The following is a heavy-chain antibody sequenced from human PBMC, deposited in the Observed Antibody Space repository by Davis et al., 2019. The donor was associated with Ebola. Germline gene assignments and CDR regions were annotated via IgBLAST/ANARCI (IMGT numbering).Heavy chain of an antibody. CDR2: ISSSSSYI. CDR3: ARDTTPVPIGFGDDKRPSYYYYYGMDV. CDR1: GFTFSSYS. D-gene: IGHD3-10*01. V-gene: IGHV3-21*01. J-gene: IGHJ6*02. Sequence: PGGSLRLSCAASGFTFSSYSMNWVRQAPGKGLEWVSSISSSSSYIYYADSVKGRFTISRDNAKNSLYLQMNSLRAEDTAVYYCARDTTPVPIGFGDDKRPSYYYYYGMDVWGQGTTVTVSS.